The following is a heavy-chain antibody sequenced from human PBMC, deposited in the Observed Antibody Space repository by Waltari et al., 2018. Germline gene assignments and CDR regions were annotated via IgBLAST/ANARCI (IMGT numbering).Heavy chain of an antibody. D-gene: IGHD3-10*01. CDR2: ISSSGSTI. J-gene: IGHJ4*02. CDR3: ARLHYYGSGSYYYYFDY. CDR1: GFTFSSYE. Sequence: EVQLVESGGGLVQPGGSLRLSCAASGFTFSSYEMNWVRQSPGTGLEWVSYISSSGSTIYYADSVKGRFTISRDNAKNSLYLQMNSLRAEDTAVYYCARLHYYGSGSYYYYFDYWGQGTLVTVSS. V-gene: IGHV3-48*03.